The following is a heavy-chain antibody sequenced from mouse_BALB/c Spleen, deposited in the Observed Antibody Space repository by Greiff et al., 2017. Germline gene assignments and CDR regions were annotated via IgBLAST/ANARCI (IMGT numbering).Heavy chain of an antibody. V-gene: IGHV1S81*02. Sequence: QVQLQQPGAELVKPGASVKLSCKASGYTFTSYYMYWVKQRPGQGLEWIGGINPSNGGTNFNEKFKSKATLTVDKSSSTAYMQLSSLTSEDSAVYYYTRGGSRSVNAMDYWGQGTSVTVSS. J-gene: IGHJ4*01. CDR2: INPSNGGT. CDR3: TRGGSRSVNAMDY. CDR1: GYTFTSYY. D-gene: IGHD2-14*01.